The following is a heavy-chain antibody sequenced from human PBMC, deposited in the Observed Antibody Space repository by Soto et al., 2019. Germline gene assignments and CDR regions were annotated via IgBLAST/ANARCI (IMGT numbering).Heavy chain of an antibody. CDR3: ATPGGIAAILDY. CDR2: ISSSSSYI. D-gene: IGHD2-15*01. V-gene: IGHV3-21*01. CDR1: GFTFSSYS. Sequence: EVQLVESGGGLVKPGGSLRLSCAASGFTFSSYSMNWVRQAPGKGLEWVSSISSSSSYIYYADSVKGRFTISRDNAKNSLYLQMNSLGAEDAAVYYWATPGGIAAILDYWGQGTLVTVSS. J-gene: IGHJ4*02.